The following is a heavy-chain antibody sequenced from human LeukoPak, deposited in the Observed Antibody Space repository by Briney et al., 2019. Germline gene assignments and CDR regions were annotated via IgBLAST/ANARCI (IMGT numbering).Heavy chain of an antibody. CDR3: ARDGPVGGATIAGFDY. J-gene: IGHJ4*02. V-gene: IGHV4-59*01. D-gene: IGHD3-16*01. CDR2: IYYSGST. CDR1: GGSISSYY. Sequence: NRSETLSLTCTVSGGSISSYYWSWIRQPPGKGLEWMGYIYYSGSTNYNPSLKSRVPISVDTSQNQFSLKLSSVTAADTAVYYCARDGPVGGATIAGFDYWGQGTLVTVSS.